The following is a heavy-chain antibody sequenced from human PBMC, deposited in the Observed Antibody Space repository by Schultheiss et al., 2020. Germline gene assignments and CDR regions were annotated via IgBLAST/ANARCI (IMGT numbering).Heavy chain of an antibody. Sequence: GGSLRLSCAASGFTFSSYEMNWVRQAPGKGLEWVSYISSSGSTIYYADSVKGRFTISRDNAKNSLYLQMNSLRAEDTAVYYCAGEYYDYVWGSYRPTYWGQGTLVTV. CDR2: ISSSGSTI. V-gene: IGHV3-48*03. CDR1: GFTFSSYE. D-gene: IGHD3-16*02. CDR3: AGEYYDYVWGSYRPTY. J-gene: IGHJ4*02.